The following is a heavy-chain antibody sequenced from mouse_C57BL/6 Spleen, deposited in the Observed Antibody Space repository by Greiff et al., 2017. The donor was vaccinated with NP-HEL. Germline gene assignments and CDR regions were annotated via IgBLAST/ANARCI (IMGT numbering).Heavy chain of an antibody. CDR2: IYPGSGNT. Sequence: VQVVESGAELVRPGASVKLSCKASGYTFTDYYINWVKQRPGQGLEWIARIYPGSGNTYYNEKFKGKATLTAEKSSSTAYMQLSSLTSEDSAVYFCARVDYGNHYYAMDYWGQGTSVTVSS. D-gene: IGHD2-1*01. CDR3: ARVDYGNHYYAMDY. CDR1: GYTFTDYY. J-gene: IGHJ4*01. V-gene: IGHV1-76*01.